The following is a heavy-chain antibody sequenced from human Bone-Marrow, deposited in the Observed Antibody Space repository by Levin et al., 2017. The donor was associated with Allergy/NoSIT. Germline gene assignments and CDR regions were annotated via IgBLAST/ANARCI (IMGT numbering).Heavy chain of an antibody. CDR3: TTEAFDI. V-gene: IGHV1-24*01. J-gene: IGHJ3*02. CDR1: GYRVTQLA. CDR2: FDPEDGET. Sequence: VASVKVSCKVSGYRVTQLAVHWVRQAPGKGLEWMGNFDPEDGETSYARKLQGRITLTEDISTDTAYMELTNLRSDDTGVYYCTTEAFDIWGQGTMVFVSS.